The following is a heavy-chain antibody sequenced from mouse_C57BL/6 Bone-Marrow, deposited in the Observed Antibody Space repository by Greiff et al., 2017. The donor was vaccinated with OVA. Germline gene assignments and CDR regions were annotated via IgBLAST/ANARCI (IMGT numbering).Heavy chain of an antibody. CDR2: IDPSDSYT. D-gene: IGHD3-2*02. CDR1: GYTFTSYW. CDR3: AREGRETAQATGFAY. Sequence: QVQLQQPGAELVRPGTSVKLSCKASGYTFTSYWMHWVKQRPGQGLEWIGVIDPSDSYTNYNQKFKGKATLTVDTSSSTAYMQLSSLTSEDSAVYYCAREGRETAQATGFAYWGQGTLVTVSA. V-gene: IGHV1-59*01. J-gene: IGHJ3*01.